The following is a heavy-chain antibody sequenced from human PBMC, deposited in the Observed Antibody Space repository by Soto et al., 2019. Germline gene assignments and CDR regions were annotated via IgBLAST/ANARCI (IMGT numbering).Heavy chain of an antibody. D-gene: IGHD3-9*01. CDR1: GGSISSSSYY. Sequence: SETLSLTCTVSGGSISSSSYYWGWIRQPPGKGLEWIGSIYYSGSTYYNPSLKSRVTISVDTSKNQFSLKLSSVTAADTAVYYCARVFAHQYDILTGYPSNWFDPWGQGTLVTVSS. V-gene: IGHV4-39*07. CDR3: ARVFAHQYDILTGYPSNWFDP. CDR2: IYYSGST. J-gene: IGHJ5*02.